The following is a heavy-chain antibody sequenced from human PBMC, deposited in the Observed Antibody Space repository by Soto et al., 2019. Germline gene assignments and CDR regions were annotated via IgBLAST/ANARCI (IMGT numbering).Heavy chain of an antibody. V-gene: IGHV4-34*01. D-gene: IGHD6-13*01. CDR2: INHSGST. CDR3: ARTGCSWYCAFDI. J-gene: IGHJ3*02. CDR1: GGSFSGYY. Sequence: SETLSLTCAVYGGSFSGYYWSWIHQPPGKGLEWIGEINHSGSTNYNPSLKSRVTISVDTSKNQFSLKLSSVTAADTAVYYCARTGCSWYCAFDIWGQGTMVTVSS.